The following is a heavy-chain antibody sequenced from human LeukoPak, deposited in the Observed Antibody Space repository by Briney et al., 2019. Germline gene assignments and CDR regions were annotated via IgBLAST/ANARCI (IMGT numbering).Heavy chain of an antibody. CDR2: IIPIFGTA. CDR3: ARVDAGSSGDNWFDP. CDR1: GGTFSSYA. V-gene: IGHV1-69*13. D-gene: IGHD6-25*01. J-gene: IGHJ5*02. Sequence: GASVKVSCKASGGTFSSYAISWVRQAPGQGLEWMGGIIPIFGTANYARKLQGRVTITADESTSTAYMELSSLRSEDTAVYYCARVDAGSSGDNWFDPWGQGTLVTVSS.